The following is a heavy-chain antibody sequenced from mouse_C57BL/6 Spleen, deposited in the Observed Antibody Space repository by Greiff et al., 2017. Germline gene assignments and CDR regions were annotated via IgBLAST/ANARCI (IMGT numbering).Heavy chain of an antibody. D-gene: IGHD1-1*01. J-gene: IGHJ4*01. CDR2: ISSGSSTI. CDR3: ATPYYYGSIYAMDY. Sequence: EVQGVESGGGLVKPGGSLKLSCAASGFTFSDYGMHWVRQAPEKGLEWVAYISSGSSTIYYADTVKGRFTISRDNAKNTLFLQMTSLRSEATAMYYCATPYYYGSIYAMDYFGPGTSLTVSS. CDR1: GFTFSDYG. V-gene: IGHV5-17*01.